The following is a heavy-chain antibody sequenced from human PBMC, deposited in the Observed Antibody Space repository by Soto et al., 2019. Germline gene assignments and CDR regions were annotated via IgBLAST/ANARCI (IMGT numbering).Heavy chain of an antibody. Sequence: EVQLLESGGDLVQPGGSLRLSCAASGFTFSNFAMSWVRQAPGKGLEWVSTISDTGGSTYYADSVKGQFTISRDNSNNTLYLQMITLRAEDTAVYYCASRRGDYWGRGTLVSVSS. CDR1: GFTFSNFA. CDR2: ISDTGGST. V-gene: IGHV3-23*01. CDR3: ASRRGDY. J-gene: IGHJ4*02. D-gene: IGHD3-10*01.